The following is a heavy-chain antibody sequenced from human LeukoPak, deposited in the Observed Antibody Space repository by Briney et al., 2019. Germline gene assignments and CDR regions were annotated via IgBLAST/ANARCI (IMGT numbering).Heavy chain of an antibody. V-gene: IGHV3-30*02. CDR3: AKDYGDYGYYFDY. Sequence: GGSLRLSCAASGFTFSTYGIHWVRQATGKGLEWVAFIRNDGGNKYYADSVKGRFTISRDNSKNTLYLQMNSLRAEDTAVYYCAKDYGDYGYYFDYWGQGTLVTVSS. J-gene: IGHJ4*02. CDR2: IRNDGGNK. D-gene: IGHD4-17*01. CDR1: GFTFSTYG.